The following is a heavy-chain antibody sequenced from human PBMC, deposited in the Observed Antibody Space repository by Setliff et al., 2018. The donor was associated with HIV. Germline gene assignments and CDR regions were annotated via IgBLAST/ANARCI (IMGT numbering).Heavy chain of an antibody. Sequence: GGSLRLSCAASGFTFNTYWMHWVRQAPGKGLVWVSHSNSDGSSTTYADSVKGRFAISRDNSKNTLYLQMNSLRAEDTAVYYCATRIQLCYWGQGTLVTVSS. CDR3: ATRIQLCY. D-gene: IGHD5-18*01. CDR2: SNSDGSST. V-gene: IGHV3-74*01. J-gene: IGHJ4*02. CDR1: GFTFNTYW.